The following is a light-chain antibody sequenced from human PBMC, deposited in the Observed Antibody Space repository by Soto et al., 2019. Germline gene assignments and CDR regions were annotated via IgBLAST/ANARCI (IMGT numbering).Light chain of an antibody. CDR2: SNN. J-gene: IGLJ2*01. CDR3: VAWDDSLNAYVV. V-gene: IGLV1-44*01. Sequence: QSVLTQPPSASGTPGQRVTISCSGSSSNIGSNTVNWYQQLPGTAPKLVIYSNNQRPSGLPDRFSGSKSGTSASLAISGLQSEDEADYYCVAWDDSLNAYVVFGGGTKLTVL. CDR1: SSNIGSNT.